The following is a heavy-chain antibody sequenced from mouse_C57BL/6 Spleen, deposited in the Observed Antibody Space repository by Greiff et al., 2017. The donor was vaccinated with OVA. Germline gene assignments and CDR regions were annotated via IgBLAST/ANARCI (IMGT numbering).Heavy chain of an antibody. CDR3: ARGLKAQEGAWFAY. J-gene: IGHJ3*01. CDR1: GYTFTSYW. Sequence: QVQLKQPGTELVKPGASVKLSCKASGYTFTSYWMHWVKQRPGQGLEWIGNINPSNGGTNYNEKFKSKATLTVDKSSSTAYMQLSSLTSEDSAVEYCARGLKAQEGAWFAYWGQGTLVTVSA. D-gene: IGHD3-2*02. V-gene: IGHV1-53*01. CDR2: INPSNGGT.